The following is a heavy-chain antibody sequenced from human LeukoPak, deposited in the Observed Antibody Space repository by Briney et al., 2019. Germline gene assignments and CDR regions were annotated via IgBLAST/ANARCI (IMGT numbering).Heavy chain of an antibody. J-gene: IGHJ4*02. CDR2: ISSSGSTI. CDR1: GFTFSSYE. CDR3: ARIAVAGPYFDY. D-gene: IGHD6-19*01. V-gene: IGHV3-48*03. Sequence: PGGSLRLSCAASGFTFSSYEMNWVRQAPGGGGEWVSYISSSGSTIYYADSVKGRFTISRDNAKNSLYLQMNSLRAEVTAVYYCARIAVAGPYFDYWGQGTLVTVSS.